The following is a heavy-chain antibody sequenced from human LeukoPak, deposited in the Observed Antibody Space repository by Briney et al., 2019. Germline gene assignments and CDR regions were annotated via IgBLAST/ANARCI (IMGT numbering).Heavy chain of an antibody. J-gene: IGHJ4*02. CDR1: GGSISSSSNY. V-gene: IGHV4-39*01. Sequence: SETLSLTCTVSGGSISSSSNYWGWIRQPPGKGLEWIASMYYSGSSYYNPSLKSRVTISVDTSKNQFSLRLSSVTAADTAVYYCARHPLKPVASYYFDYGGQGTLVTVSS. CDR3: ARHPLKPVASYYFDY. CDR2: MYYSGSS. D-gene: IGHD6-19*01.